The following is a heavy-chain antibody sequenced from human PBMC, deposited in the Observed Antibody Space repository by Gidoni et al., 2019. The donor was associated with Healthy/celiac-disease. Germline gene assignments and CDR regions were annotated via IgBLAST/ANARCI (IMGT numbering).Heavy chain of an antibody. CDR1: GFTFSSYA. J-gene: IGHJ4*02. Sequence: EVQLLESGGGLVQPGGSLRLSCAASGFTFSSYAMSWVRQAPGKGLEWVSAISGSGGSTYYADSVKGRFTISRYNSKNTLYLQMNSLRAEDTAVYYCAKGGYDFWSGYYTGRGFDYWGQGTLVTVSS. V-gene: IGHV3-23*01. CDR2: ISGSGGST. CDR3: AKGGYDFWSGYYTGRGFDY. D-gene: IGHD3-3*01.